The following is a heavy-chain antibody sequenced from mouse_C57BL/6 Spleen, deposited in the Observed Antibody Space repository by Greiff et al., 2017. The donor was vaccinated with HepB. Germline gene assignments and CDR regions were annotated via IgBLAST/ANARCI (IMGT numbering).Heavy chain of an antibody. CDR3: ARDGAGTDYYAMDY. CDR1: GFPLCSYA. CDR2: ISDGGSYT. V-gene: IGHV5-4*01. J-gene: IGHJ4*01. D-gene: IGHD3-3*01. Sequence: EVQVVESGGGLVKPGGSLKLSCAASGFPLCSYAMSWVRQTPEKRLEWVATISDGGSYTYYPDNVKGRFTISRDNAKNNLYLQMSHLKSEDTAMYYCARDGAGTDYYAMDYWGQGTSVTVSS.